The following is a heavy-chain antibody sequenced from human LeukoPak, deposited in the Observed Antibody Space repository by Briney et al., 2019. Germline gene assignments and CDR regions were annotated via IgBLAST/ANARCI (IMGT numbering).Heavy chain of an antibody. D-gene: IGHD6-13*01. V-gene: IGHV1-18*01. CDR2: ISAYNGNT. Sequence: ASVKVSCKASGYTFTSYGFSWVRQAPGQGLEWMGWISAYNGNTNYAQKLQGRVTMTTDTSTSTAYMELRSLRSDDTAVYYCAREGFSSSPPYFDYWGQGTLVTVSS. CDR3: AREGFSSSPPYFDY. CDR1: GYTFTSYG. J-gene: IGHJ4*02.